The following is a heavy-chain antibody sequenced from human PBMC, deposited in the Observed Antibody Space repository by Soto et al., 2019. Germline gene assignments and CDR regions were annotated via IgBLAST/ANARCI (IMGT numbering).Heavy chain of an antibody. CDR1: GFTFRNYD. CDR3: ARTDRDFYGLDV. V-gene: IGHV3-13*05. J-gene: IGHJ6*04. Sequence: EVQLVESGGGLVQPGGSLRLSCEASGFTFRNYDMHWVRQGTGKGLEWVSGISAAGDPDYADSVEGRFTISRENAQNSFFLQMNSLRVGDTAVYYCARTDRDFYGLDVWGKGTTVIFTS. CDR2: ISAAGDP.